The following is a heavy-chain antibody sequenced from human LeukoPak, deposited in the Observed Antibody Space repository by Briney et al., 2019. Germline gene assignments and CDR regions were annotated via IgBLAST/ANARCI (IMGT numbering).Heavy chain of an antibody. D-gene: IGHD6-13*01. J-gene: IGHJ4*02. CDR1: GGSISSYY. CDR3: ATFSWYNHFDY. Sequence: SETLSLTCTVSGGSISSYYWSWIRQPPGKGLEWIGYIYYSGSTYYNPSLKSRVTISVDTSKNQFSLKLSSVTAADTAVYYCATFSWYNHFDYWGQGTLVTVSS. V-gene: IGHV4-59*06. CDR2: IYYSGST.